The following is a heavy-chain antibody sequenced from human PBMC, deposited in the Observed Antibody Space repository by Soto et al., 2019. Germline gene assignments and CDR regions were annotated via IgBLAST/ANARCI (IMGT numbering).Heavy chain of an antibody. Sequence: QVQLVESGGGVVQPGRSLRLSCAASGFPFSRFGMHWVRQAPGKGLEWVAVISYDGSSKHYAESVKGRFTISRDNSKYTLYLQMNSLKSEDVAVYHCAKAVVPAARSATQRNDYGMDVWGQGTTVTPSS. CDR1: GFPFSRFG. CDR2: ISYDGSSK. V-gene: IGHV3-30*18. D-gene: IGHD2-2*01. CDR3: AKAVVPAARSATQRNDYGMDV. J-gene: IGHJ6*02.